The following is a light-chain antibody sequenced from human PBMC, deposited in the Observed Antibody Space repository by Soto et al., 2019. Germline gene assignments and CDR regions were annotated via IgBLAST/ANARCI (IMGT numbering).Light chain of an antibody. V-gene: IGKV3-20*01. CDR2: GVF. J-gene: IGKJ1*01. Sequence: VMTQSPSTLSVSPGERATLSCRASQSLSNTFLSWYQQKPGQAPRLLIYGVFSRATGIPDRFSGSGSGTDFTLTISRLEPEDSAVYFCHQYAYSPRTFGQGTKVDIK. CDR3: HQYAYSPRT. CDR1: QSLSNTF.